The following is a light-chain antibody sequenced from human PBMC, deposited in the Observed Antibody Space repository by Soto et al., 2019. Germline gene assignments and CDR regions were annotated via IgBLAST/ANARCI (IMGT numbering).Light chain of an antibody. CDR2: AAS. Sequence: DIQMTQSPSSLSASIGDRVTITCRASQSISIYLNWYQQKPGKAPKLLIYAASSLQSGVPSRFSGSGSGTDFTLTISSLQPEDFATYYCQQSYSSPPTCGPGTKVDIK. V-gene: IGKV1-39*01. J-gene: IGKJ3*01. CDR3: QQSYSSPPT. CDR1: QSISIY.